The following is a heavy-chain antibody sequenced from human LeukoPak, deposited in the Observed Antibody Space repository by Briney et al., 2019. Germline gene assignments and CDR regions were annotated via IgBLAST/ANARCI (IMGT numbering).Heavy chain of an antibody. V-gene: IGHV1-2*02. J-gene: IGHJ4*02. CDR1: GYTFTGYY. CDR2: INPNSGGT. D-gene: IGHD6-13*01. CDR3: ARGLAASSSRFDY. Sequence: ASVKVSCKASGYTFTGYYMHWVRQAPGQGLEWMGWINPNSGGTNYAQKFQGRVTMTRDTSISTAYMELSRLRSDDTAAYYCARGLAASSSRFDYWGQGTLVTVSS.